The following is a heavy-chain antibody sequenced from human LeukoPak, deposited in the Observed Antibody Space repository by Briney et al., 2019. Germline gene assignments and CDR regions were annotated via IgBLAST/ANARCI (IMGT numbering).Heavy chain of an antibody. D-gene: IGHD3-3*01. CDR1: GGSISSYY. CDR2: IYTSGST. CDR3: ARVPYDFWSGYYVAFDY. V-gene: IGHV4-4*07. J-gene: IGHJ4*02. Sequence: SETLSLTCTGSGGSISSYYWSWIRQPAGKGLEWIGRIYTSGSTNYNPSLKSRVTMSVDTSKNQFSLKLSSVTAADTAVYYCARVPYDFWSGYYVAFDYWGQGTLVTVSS.